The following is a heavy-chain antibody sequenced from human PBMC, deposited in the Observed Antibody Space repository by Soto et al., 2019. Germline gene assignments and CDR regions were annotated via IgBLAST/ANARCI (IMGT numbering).Heavy chain of an antibody. CDR3: ARTPPRLTYYYDSSGAFDI. J-gene: IGHJ3*02. CDR1: GYTFTGYY. Sequence: AASVKVSCKASGYTFTGYYMHWVRQAPGQGLEWMGWINPNSGGTNYAQKFQGRVTMTRDTSISTAYMELSRLRSDDTAVYYCARTPPRLTYYYDSSGAFDIWGQGTMVTVSS. D-gene: IGHD3-22*01. CDR2: INPNSGGT. V-gene: IGHV1-2*02.